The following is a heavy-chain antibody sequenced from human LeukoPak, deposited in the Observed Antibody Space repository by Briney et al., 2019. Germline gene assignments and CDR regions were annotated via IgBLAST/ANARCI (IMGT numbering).Heavy chain of an antibody. V-gene: IGHV4-30-4*08. Sequence: SETLSLTCTVSGGSISSGDYYWSWIRQPPGKGLEWIGYMYYSGSTFYNPSLKSRVTISVDTSKNQFSLKLSSVTAADTAVYYCAGEGGSNWFDPWGQGTLVTVSS. J-gene: IGHJ5*02. CDR1: GGSISSGDYY. D-gene: IGHD3-10*01. CDR2: MYYSGST. CDR3: AGEGGSNWFDP.